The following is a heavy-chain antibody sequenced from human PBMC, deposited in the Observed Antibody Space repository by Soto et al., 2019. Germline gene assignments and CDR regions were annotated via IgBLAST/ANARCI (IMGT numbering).Heavy chain of an antibody. J-gene: IGHJ6*02. Sequence: GGSLRLSCAASGFTFSSYAMHWVRQAPGKGLEWVAVISYDGSNKYYADSVKGRFTISRDNSKNTLYLQMNSLRAEDTAVYYCARVYDFWSGYSNYYYYGMDVWGQGTTVTVSS. D-gene: IGHD3-3*01. CDR1: GFTFSSYA. V-gene: IGHV3-30-3*01. CDR3: ARVYDFWSGYSNYYYYGMDV. CDR2: ISYDGSNK.